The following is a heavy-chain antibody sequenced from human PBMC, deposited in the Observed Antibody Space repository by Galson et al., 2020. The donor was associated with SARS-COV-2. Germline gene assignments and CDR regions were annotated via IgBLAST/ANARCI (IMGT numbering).Heavy chain of an antibody. CDR2: INAGNGDT. CDR3: ARVVSGSHNINGPIDY. V-gene: IGHV1-3*01. D-gene: IGHD1-26*01. CDR1: GYTFTSYA. Sequence: ASVKVSCKASGYTFTSYAMHWVRQDPGQRLEWMAWINAGNGDTKYSQKFQGRVTITRDTSASTAYMELSSLRSEDTAVYYCARVVSGSHNINGPIDYWGRGTLVTVSS. J-gene: IGHJ4*02.